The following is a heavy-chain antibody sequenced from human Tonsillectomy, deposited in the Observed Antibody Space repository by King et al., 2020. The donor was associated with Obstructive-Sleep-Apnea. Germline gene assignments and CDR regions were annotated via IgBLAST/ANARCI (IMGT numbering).Heavy chain of an antibody. CDR2: IYYSGST. J-gene: IGHJ4*02. CDR1: GGSISSSDYY. Sequence: LQLQESGPGLVKPSETLSLTCTVSGGSISSSDYYWGWIRQPPGKGLEWIGSIYYSGSTYYNPSLKSRVTISLATSKNHFSLRLSSVTAADTAVYYCVREDYGDFECAYWGQGTLVTVSS. V-gene: IGHV4-39*07. CDR3: VREDYGDFECAY. D-gene: IGHD4-17*01.